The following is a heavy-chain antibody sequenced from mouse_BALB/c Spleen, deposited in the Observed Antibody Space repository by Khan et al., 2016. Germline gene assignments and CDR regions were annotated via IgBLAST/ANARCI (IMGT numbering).Heavy chain of an antibody. D-gene: IGHD1-1*01. J-gene: IGHJ1*01. CDR2: INTHSGVP. CDR1: GYTFTTAG. Sequence: QIQLVQSGPELKKPGETVRISCKASGYTFTTAGMQWVQKMPGKGLKWIGWINTHSGVPKYAEDFKGRFAFSLETSASTAYLQISNLKNEDTATYCCARSGYYYGSSHWYFDVWGAGTTVTVSS. CDR3: ARSGYYYGSSHWYFDV. V-gene: IGHV9-4*02.